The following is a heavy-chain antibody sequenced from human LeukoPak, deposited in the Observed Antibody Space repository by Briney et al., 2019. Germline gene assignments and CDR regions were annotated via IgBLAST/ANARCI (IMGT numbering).Heavy chain of an antibody. CDR1: GFTSSSYS. CDR2: ISSSSSYI. V-gene: IGHV3-21*01. CDR3: ARYSYAQLWFGELSWFDP. J-gene: IGHJ5*02. Sequence: PGGSLRLSCAASGFTSSSYSMNWVRQAPGKGLEWVSSISSSSSYIYYADSVKGRFTISRDNAKNSLYLQMNSLRAEDTAVYYCARYSYAQLWFGELSWFDPWGQGTLVTVSS. D-gene: IGHD3-10*01.